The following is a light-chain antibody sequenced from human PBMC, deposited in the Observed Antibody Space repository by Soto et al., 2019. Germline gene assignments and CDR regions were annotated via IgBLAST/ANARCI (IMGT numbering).Light chain of an antibody. V-gene: IGLV2-14*01. CDR1: SSDVGGYNY. CDR3: TSYTTSNTRQIV. Sequence: QSVLTQPASVSGSPGQSITISCTGTSSDVGGYNYVSWYQQHPGKATKFMIYDVSNRPSGVSNRSSGSKSGNTASLTISGLQAEDEADYYCTSYTTSNTRQIVFGTGTKVTVL. CDR2: DVS. J-gene: IGLJ1*01.